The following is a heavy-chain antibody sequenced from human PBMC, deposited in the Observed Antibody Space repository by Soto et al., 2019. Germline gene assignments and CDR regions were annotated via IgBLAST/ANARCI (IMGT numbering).Heavy chain of an antibody. CDR3: ARVYCSGGSCYDYFDY. Sequence: PGGSLRLSCAASGFTFSSYGMHWVRQAPGKGLEWVAVIWYDGSNKYYADSVKGRFTISRDNSKNTLYLQMNSLRAEDTAVYYCARVYCSGGSCYDYFDYWGQGTLVTVSS. V-gene: IGHV3-33*01. CDR1: GFTFSSYG. J-gene: IGHJ4*02. D-gene: IGHD2-15*01. CDR2: IWYDGSNK.